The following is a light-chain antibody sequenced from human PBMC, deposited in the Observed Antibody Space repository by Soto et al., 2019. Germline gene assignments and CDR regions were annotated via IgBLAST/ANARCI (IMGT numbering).Light chain of an antibody. CDR1: SSDVGSYNL. Sequence: QCALTQPVSGSGSPGQWITISCTGTSSDVGSYNLVSWYQQHPGKAPKLMIYEVSKRPSGVSNRFSGSKSGNTASLTISGLQAEDEADYYCCSYAGSSTYVFGTGTKVTVL. CDR2: EVS. CDR3: CSYAGSSTYV. J-gene: IGLJ1*01. V-gene: IGLV2-23*02.